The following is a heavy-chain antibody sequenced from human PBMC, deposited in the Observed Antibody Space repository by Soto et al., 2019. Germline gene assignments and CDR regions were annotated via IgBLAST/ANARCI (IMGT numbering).Heavy chain of an antibody. D-gene: IGHD3-3*01. Sequence: PSETLSLTCTVSGGSISSSSYYWGWIRQPPGKGLEWIGSIYYSGSTYYNPSLKSRVTISVDTSKNQFSLKLSSVTAADTAVYYCARRHRSYDFWSGYQDWFDPWGQGTLVTVSS. V-gene: IGHV4-39*01. CDR1: GGSISSSSYY. CDR3: ARRHRSYDFWSGYQDWFDP. J-gene: IGHJ5*02. CDR2: IYYSGST.